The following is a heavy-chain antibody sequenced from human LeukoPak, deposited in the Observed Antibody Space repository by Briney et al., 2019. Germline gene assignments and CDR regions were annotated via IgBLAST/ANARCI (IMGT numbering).Heavy chain of an antibody. CDR1: GGSINSGSYY. CDR3: ARSLYGLDASDI. D-gene: IGHD2-2*02. J-gene: IGHJ3*02. Sequence: SQTLSLTCTVSGGSINSGSYYWNWIRQPAGKGLEWIGHNYTSGSTNYNPSLKSRVTISMDRSKNQFSVKLSSVTATDTAVYCCARSLYGLDASDIWGQGTMVTVSS. CDR2: NYTSGST. V-gene: IGHV4-61*09.